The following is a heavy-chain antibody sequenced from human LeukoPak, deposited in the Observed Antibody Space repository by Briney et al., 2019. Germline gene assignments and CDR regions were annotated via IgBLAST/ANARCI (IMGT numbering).Heavy chain of an antibody. J-gene: IGHJ4*02. V-gene: IGHV1-46*01. D-gene: IGHD2-2*01. Sequence: ASVKVSSKASGYTFTTYYIHWVRQAPGQGLEWMGLINPSGGTTNYAQKFQGRVTMTRDTSTSTVSMELSSLKSEDTAVYYCARDGGYCSTTSCYAFYWGQGTLVTVSS. CDR1: GYTFTTYY. CDR3: ARDGGYCSTTSCYAFY. CDR2: INPSGGTT.